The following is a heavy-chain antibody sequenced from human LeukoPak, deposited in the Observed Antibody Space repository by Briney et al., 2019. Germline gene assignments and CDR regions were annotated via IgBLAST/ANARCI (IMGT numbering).Heavy chain of an antibody. CDR1: GYTFTGYY. Sequence: ASVKVSCKASGYTFTGYYMHWVRQAPGQGLEWMGWINPNSGGTNYAQKFQGRVTMTRDTSISTAYMELSRLRSDDTAVYYCARGVLLRLRLGELSLLDRFDLWGQGTLVTVSS. D-gene: IGHD3-16*02. CDR2: INPNSGGT. CDR3: ARGVLLRLRLGELSLLDRFDL. J-gene: IGHJ5*02. V-gene: IGHV1-2*02.